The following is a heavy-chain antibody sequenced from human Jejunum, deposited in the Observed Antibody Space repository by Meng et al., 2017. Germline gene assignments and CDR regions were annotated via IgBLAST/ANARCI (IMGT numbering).Heavy chain of an antibody. Sequence: QDQLVQSAAEVKEPGASVKVSCKASGYIFKNYAMQWVRQAPGQRLDWIGWINTDNGDTQYSQTFQGRVTITRDTSASTTYMELSSLRSEDTAVYFCARERQTSGEDYWGQGTLVTVSS. D-gene: IGHD2-15*01. CDR3: ARERQTSGEDY. CDR2: INTDNGDT. J-gene: IGHJ4*02. CDR1: GYIFKNYA. V-gene: IGHV1-3*04.